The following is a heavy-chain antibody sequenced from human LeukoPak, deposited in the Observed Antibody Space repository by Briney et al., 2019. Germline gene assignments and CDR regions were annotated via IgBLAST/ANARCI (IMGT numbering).Heavy chain of an antibody. Sequence: SVKVSCKASGGTFSSYAISWVRQAPGQGLEWMGGIIPIFGTANYAQKFQGRVTITADESTSTAYMELSSLRSEDTAVYYCARVDDCSGGSCYSAERDYYYMDVWGKGTTVTVSS. CDR2: IIPIFGTA. D-gene: IGHD2-15*01. J-gene: IGHJ6*03. V-gene: IGHV1-69*13. CDR3: ARVDDCSGGSCYSAERDYYYMDV. CDR1: GGTFSSYA.